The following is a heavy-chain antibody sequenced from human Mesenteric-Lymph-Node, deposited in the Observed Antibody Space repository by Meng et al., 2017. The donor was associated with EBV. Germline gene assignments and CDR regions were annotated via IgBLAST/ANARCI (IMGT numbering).Heavy chain of an antibody. CDR3: AREADGATFDY. V-gene: IGHV1-3*01. CDR1: GYTFPSYA. Sequence: VPPLQSGAGVKKPGVLVQVSCKASGYTFPSYAIHWVRQAPGQRLEWMGWINAGNGDTKYSQKFQGRVTITRDTSATTAYMELRSLRSDDTAVYYCAREADGATFDYWGQGTLVTVSS. CDR2: INAGNGDT. J-gene: IGHJ4*02. D-gene: IGHD1-26*01.